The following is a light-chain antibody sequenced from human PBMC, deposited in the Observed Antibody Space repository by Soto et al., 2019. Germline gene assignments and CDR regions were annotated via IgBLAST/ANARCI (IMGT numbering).Light chain of an antibody. CDR3: QQYSKWPPVT. J-gene: IGKJ4*01. Sequence: EIVMTQSPATLSVSPGEGATLSCGAGQSISSSLAWYQQKPGQPPRLLIYDASTRATGIPARFSGSGSGTEFSLTISSLQSEDVAVYYCQQYSKWPPVTFGGGTKVDIK. CDR1: QSISSS. CDR2: DAS. V-gene: IGKV3-15*01.